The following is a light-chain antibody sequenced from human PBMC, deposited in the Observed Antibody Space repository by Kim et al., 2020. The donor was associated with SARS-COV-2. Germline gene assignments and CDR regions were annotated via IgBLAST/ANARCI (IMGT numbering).Light chain of an antibody. CDR2: GTS. CDR1: KYVIRNN. CDR3: QQYGTSPWT. V-gene: IGKV3-20*01. Sequence: SPGGRASPSCMARKYVIRNNLSWYQQKPGQAPRLVIYGTSTRATGIPDRFSGSGSGTDFTLTITRLEPEDFAVYYCQQYGTSPWTFGQGTKVDIK. J-gene: IGKJ1*01.